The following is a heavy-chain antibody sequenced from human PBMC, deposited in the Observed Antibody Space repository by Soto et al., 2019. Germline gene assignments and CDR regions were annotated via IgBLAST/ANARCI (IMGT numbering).Heavy chain of an antibody. J-gene: IGHJ5*02. CDR1: GCTFTSYA. CDR2: INAGNGNT. Sequence: GASVKVSCKASGCTFTSYAMHWVRQAPGQRLEWMGWINAGNGNTKYSQKFQGRVTITRDTSASTAYMELSSLRSEDTAVYYCARDSYDSSGYYYDWFDPWGQGTLVTVSS. D-gene: IGHD3-22*01. CDR3: ARDSYDSSGYYYDWFDP. V-gene: IGHV1-3*01.